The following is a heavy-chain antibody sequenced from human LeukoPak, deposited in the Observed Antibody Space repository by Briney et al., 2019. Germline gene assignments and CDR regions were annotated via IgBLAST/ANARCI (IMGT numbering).Heavy chain of an antibody. J-gene: IGHJ4*02. CDR1: GFTFSSYA. CDR3: ARDLSYYDILTGFDY. V-gene: IGHV3-30-3*01. CDR2: ISYDGSSK. D-gene: IGHD3-9*01. Sequence: GGSLRLSCAASGFTFSSYAMHWVRQAPGKGLEWVAVISYDGSSKYYADSVKGRFTISRDNSKNTLYLQMNSLRAEDTAVYYCARDLSYYDILTGFDYWGQGTLVTLSS.